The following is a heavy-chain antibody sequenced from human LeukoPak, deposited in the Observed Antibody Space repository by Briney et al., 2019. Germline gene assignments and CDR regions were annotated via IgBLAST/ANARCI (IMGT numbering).Heavy chain of an antibody. V-gene: IGHV3-74*01. CDR2: INTDGRSI. CDR3: ARDLAAAQYYFDY. D-gene: IGHD6-13*01. CDR1: GFTFSSYW. Sequence: GGSLRLSCAASGFTFSSYWMHWVRQAPGKGLVWVSHINTDGRSISYADSVKGRFTVSRDHAKNTLYLQMNSLRADDTAVYYCARDLAAAQYYFDYWGQGTLVTVSS. J-gene: IGHJ4*02.